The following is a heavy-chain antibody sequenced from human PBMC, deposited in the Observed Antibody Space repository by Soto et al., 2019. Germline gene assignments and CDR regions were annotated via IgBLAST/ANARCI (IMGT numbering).Heavy chain of an antibody. Sequence: SETLSLTCAVYGGSFSGYYWSWIRQPPGKGLEWIGEINHSGSTNYNPSLKSRVTISVDTSKNQFSLKLSSVTAADTAVYYCARVPNYVWGSYRPLPPPDFDPWGQGTLVTSPQ. CDR2: INHSGST. CDR3: ARVPNYVWGSYRPLPPPDFDP. CDR1: GGSFSGYY. J-gene: IGHJ5*02. D-gene: IGHD3-16*01. V-gene: IGHV4-34*01.